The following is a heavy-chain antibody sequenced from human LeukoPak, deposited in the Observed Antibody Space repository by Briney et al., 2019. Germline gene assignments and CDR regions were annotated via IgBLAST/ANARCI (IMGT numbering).Heavy chain of an antibody. J-gene: IGHJ5*02. CDR3: TKDAGPVYDWFDP. D-gene: IGHD5/OR15-5a*01. Sequence: GGSLRLSCAASGFSFSRYGMACVRRTAGKGRGGVSTINDNRRNTHYADSVKSRFNISRHNSNKPLSLQMPSLRVENTALYYCTKDAGPVYDWFDPWGPGTRVTVSS. CDR2: INDNRRNT. CDR1: GFSFSRYG. V-gene: IGHV3-23*01.